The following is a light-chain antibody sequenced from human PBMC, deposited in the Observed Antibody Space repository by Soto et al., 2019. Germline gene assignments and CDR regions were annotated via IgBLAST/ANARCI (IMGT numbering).Light chain of an antibody. J-gene: IGKJ5*01. CDR2: GAF. V-gene: IGKV3-20*01. CDR3: QQYLSLPIT. CDR1: QSISSSY. Sequence: EIVLTQSPGTLSLSPEERATLSCRASQSISSSYLAWYQQRPGQAPRLLIYGAFNRAAGIPGRFSGSGSGTDFTLTINRVAPEDFAVYYCQQYLSLPITFGQGTRLEIK.